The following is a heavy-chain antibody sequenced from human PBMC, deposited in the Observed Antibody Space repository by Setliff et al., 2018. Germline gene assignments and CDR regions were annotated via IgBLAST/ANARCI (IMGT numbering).Heavy chain of an antibody. J-gene: IGHJ6*03. CDR1: GESIRSNNW. CDR3: VRTDYSDGRYSMDV. V-gene: IGHV4-4*02. Sequence: SETLSLTCTVSGESIRSNNWWNWVRQPPGKGLEWIGDIYQSGTTNYNPSLKSRVTISVDKSTNQFSLKLNSVTAADTAVYYCVRTDYSDGRYSMDVWGKGTTVTVSS. CDR2: IYQSGTT. D-gene: IGHD6-19*01.